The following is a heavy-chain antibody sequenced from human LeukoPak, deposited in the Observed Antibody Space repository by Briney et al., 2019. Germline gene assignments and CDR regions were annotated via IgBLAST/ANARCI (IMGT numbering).Heavy chain of an antibody. V-gene: IGHV3-23*01. CDR3: ANNRLKGGASDWYFDL. CDR1: GFTFSSYA. D-gene: IGHD1-26*01. CDR2: ISGSGGST. Sequence: GGSLRLSCAASGFTFSSYAMSWVRQAPGEGLEWVSAISGSGGSTYYADSVKGRFTISRDNSKNTLYLQMNSLRAEDTAVYYCANNRLKGGASDWYFDLWGRGTLVTVSS. J-gene: IGHJ2*01.